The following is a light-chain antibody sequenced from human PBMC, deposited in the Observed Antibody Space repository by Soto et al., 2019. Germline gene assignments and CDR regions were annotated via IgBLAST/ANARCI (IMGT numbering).Light chain of an antibody. CDR2: GAS. Sequence: EIVMTQSPATLSVSPGERVTLSCRASQSVRSNLAWYQQKSGQAPRLLLSGASTRANGIPARFSGTGSGTDFTLTISSLQSEDFAVYYCQQYNDWLSFGGGTRVEIK. CDR3: QQYNDWLS. CDR1: QSVRSN. J-gene: IGKJ4*01. V-gene: IGKV3-15*01.